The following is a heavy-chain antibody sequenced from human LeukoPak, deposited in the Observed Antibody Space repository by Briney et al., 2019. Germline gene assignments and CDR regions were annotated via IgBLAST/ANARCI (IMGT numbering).Heavy chain of an antibody. CDR2: IYYTRDT. Sequence: SETLSLTCAVSGGFISSAGYSYSWIRQPPGKGLEWIGHIYYTRDTYYNPSLRSRVTISADKSKNQFSLNLTSVTDADTAVYYCARDEVTGAFDYWGQGILVTVSS. D-gene: IGHD1-20*01. CDR3: ARDEVTGAFDY. V-gene: IGHV4-30-4*07. J-gene: IGHJ4*02. CDR1: GGFISSAGYS.